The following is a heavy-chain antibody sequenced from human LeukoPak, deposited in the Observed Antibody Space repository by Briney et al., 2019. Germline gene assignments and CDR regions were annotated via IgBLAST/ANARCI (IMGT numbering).Heavy chain of an antibody. J-gene: IGHJ4*02. CDR1: GFSFDDYG. V-gene: IGHV3-30*02. D-gene: IGHD3-3*01. CDR3: AKDGTIFGVVIMSYFDY. Sequence: GGSLRLSCAASGFSFDDYGMSWVRQAPGKGLEWVAFIRYDGSNKYYADSVKGRFTISRDNSKNTLYLQMNSLRAEDTAVYYCAKDGTIFGVVIMSYFDYWGQGTLVTVSS. CDR2: IRYDGSNK.